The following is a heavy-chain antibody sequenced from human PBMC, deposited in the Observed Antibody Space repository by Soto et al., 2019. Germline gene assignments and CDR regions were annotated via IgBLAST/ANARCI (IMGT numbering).Heavy chain of an antibody. CDR3: SRDKGGPYCGGDCFSAWFDP. D-gene: IGHD2-21*02. J-gene: IGHJ5*02. CDR1: GGSISSYY. V-gene: IGHV4-4*07. Sequence: SETLSLTCTVSGGSISSYYWSWIRQPAGKGLEWIGRIYTSGSTNYNPSLKSRVTMSVDTSKNQFSLKLSSVTAADTAVYYCSRDKGGPYCGGDCFSAWFDPWGQGTLVTVS. CDR2: IYTSGST.